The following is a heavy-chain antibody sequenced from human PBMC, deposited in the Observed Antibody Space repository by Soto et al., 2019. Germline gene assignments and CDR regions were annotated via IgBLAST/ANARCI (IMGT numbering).Heavy chain of an antibody. Sequence: QPGGSLRLSCAASGFTFSSYGMHWVRQAPGKGLEWVAVISYDGSNKYYADSVKGRFTISRDNSKNTLYLQMNSLRAEDTAVYYCAKDRMGLQPIVVVIPIPDYWGQGTLVTVSS. CDR1: GFTFSSYG. CDR2: ISYDGSNK. CDR3: AKDRMGLQPIVVVIPIPDY. J-gene: IGHJ4*02. V-gene: IGHV3-30*18. D-gene: IGHD3-22*01.